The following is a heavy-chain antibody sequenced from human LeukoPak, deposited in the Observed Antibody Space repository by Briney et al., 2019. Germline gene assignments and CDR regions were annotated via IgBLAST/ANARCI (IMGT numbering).Heavy chain of an antibody. J-gene: IGHJ6*03. D-gene: IGHD6-6*01. CDR1: GGSFSGYY. Sequence: ASETLSLTCAVYGGSFSGYYWSWIRQPPGKGLEWIGEINHSGSTNYNPSLKSRVTISVDTSKNQFSLKLSSVTAADTAVYYCARVINSSPMGYYYYYYYMDVWGKGTTVTVSS. V-gene: IGHV4-34*01. CDR3: ARVINSSPMGYYYYYYYMDV. CDR2: INHSGST.